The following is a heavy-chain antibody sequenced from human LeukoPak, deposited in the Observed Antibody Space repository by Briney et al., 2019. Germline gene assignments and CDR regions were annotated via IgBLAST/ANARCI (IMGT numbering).Heavy chain of an antibody. J-gene: IGHJ4*02. CDR3: TREGTSSGHCGNFDY. Sequence: GGSLRLSCAASGFIFSSSWMSWFRQVPGKGLEWVAGISYDGASVHYADSVEGRFTISRDNSRIYLQMNSLKIEDTAIYYCTREGTSSGHCGNFDYWGQGTLVTVSS. V-gene: IGHV3-30-3*01. CDR1: GFIFSSSW. CDR2: ISYDGASV. D-gene: IGHD3-22*01.